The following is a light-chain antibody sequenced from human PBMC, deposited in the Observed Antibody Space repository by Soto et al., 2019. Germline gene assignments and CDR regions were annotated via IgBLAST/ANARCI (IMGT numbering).Light chain of an antibody. Sequence: EIVMTQSPATLSVSPGERATLSCRASQSVSSALAWYQQKPGQAPRLLIYGASTRATGVPARFSGSGSGAEFTLTINSLQAEDSAVYYCQQYYNWPRTFGQGTRLEIK. CDR3: QQYYNWPRT. J-gene: IGKJ5*01. CDR2: GAS. V-gene: IGKV3-15*01. CDR1: QSVSSA.